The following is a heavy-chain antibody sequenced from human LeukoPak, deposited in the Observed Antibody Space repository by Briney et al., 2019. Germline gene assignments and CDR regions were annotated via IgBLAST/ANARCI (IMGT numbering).Heavy chain of an antibody. D-gene: IGHD3-9*01. CDR3: ARDARQVLRYFDWSHYFDY. J-gene: IGHJ4*02. V-gene: IGHV3-7*01. CDR2: IKQDGSEK. Sequence: TGGSLRLSCAASGFTFSSYWMSWVRQAPGKGLEWVANIKQDGSEKYYVDSVKGRFTISRDNAKNSLYLQMNSLRAEDTAVYYCARDARQVLRYFDWSHYFDYWGQGTLVTVSS. CDR1: GFTFSSYW.